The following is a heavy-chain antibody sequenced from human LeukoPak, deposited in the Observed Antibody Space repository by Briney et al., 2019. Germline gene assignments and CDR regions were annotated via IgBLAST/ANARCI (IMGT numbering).Heavy chain of an antibody. CDR3: ARALLWFGEPSHIDY. J-gene: IGHJ4*02. D-gene: IGHD3-10*01. V-gene: IGHV1-18*01. CDR2: ITAYNDNT. CDR1: GYTFTSYG. Sequence: ASVKVSCKASGYTFTSYGISWVRQAPGQGLEWMGWITAYNDNTNYAQKLQGRVTMTTDTSASTAYMELRSLRSDDTAVYYCARALLWFGEPSHIDYWGQGTLVTASS.